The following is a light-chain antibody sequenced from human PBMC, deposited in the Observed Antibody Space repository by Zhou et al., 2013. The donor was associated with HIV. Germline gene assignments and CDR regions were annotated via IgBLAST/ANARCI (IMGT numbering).Light chain of an antibody. CDR3: QNYNSAPLT. CDR2: AAS. Sequence: DIQMTQSPSSLSAAIGDRVSITCRASQDISNYLAWYQQRPGKPPKLLIYAASALQSGVPSRFSGSGSGTNFNLTISSLQPEDVASYYCQNYNSAPLTFGGGTKLQVK. J-gene: IGKJ4*01. CDR1: QDISNY. V-gene: IGKV1-27*01.